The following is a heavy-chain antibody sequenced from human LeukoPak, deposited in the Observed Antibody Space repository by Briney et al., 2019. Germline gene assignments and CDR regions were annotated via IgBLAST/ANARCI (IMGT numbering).Heavy chain of an antibody. CDR1: GFTFSTYA. D-gene: IGHD3-3*02. V-gene: IGHV3-23*01. Sequence: QPGRSLRLSCAASGFTFSTYALNWVRQAPGKGLEWVSAISDSGGAIFYADSVKGRFTMSRDNSKNSLFLQMNSLRAEDTALYYCARIGSAAFTDYWGQGTLVTVSS. CDR3: ARIGSAAFTDY. CDR2: ISDSGGAI. J-gene: IGHJ4*02.